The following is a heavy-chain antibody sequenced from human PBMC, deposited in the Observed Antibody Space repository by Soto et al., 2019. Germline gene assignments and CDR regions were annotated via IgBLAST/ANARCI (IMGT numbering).Heavy chain of an antibody. CDR1: GFTFSSYG. CDR3: AREVRITMVRGVNYYYGMDV. CDR2: IWYDGSNK. V-gene: IGHV3-33*01. D-gene: IGHD3-10*01. Sequence: QVQLVESGGGVVQPGRSLRLSCAASGFTFSSYGMHWVRQAPGKGLEWVAVIWYDGSNKYYADSVKGRFTISRDNSKNTLYLQMNSLRAGDTAVYYCAREVRITMVRGVNYYYGMDVWGQGTTVTVSS. J-gene: IGHJ6*02.